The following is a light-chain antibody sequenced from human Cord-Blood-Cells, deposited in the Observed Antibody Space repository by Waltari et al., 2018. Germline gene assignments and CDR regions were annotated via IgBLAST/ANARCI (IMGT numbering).Light chain of an antibody. J-gene: IGLJ3*02. Sequence: QSALTQPASVSGSPGQSITISCTGTSSDVGSYNLVSWYQQHPGKAPKLMIYEGSKRPSGVSKRFSGSKSGNTASLTISGLQAEDEADYYCCSYACSSTWVFGGGTKLTVL. CDR1: SSDVGSYNL. CDR3: CSYACSSTWV. CDR2: EGS. V-gene: IGLV2-23*01.